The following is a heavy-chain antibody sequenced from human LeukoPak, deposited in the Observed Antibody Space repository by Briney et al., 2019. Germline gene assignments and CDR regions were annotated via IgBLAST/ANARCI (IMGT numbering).Heavy chain of an antibody. CDR1: GGTFSSYA. CDR2: IIPIFGTA. D-gene: IGHD3-9*01. CDR3: ARGVYYDILTGYH. Sequence: SVKVSCTASGGTFSSYAISWVRQAPGQGLEWMGGIIPIFGTANYAQKFQGRVTITADKSTSTAYMELSSLRSEDTAVYYCARGVYYDILTGYHWGQGTLVTVSS. V-gene: IGHV1-69*06. J-gene: IGHJ5*02.